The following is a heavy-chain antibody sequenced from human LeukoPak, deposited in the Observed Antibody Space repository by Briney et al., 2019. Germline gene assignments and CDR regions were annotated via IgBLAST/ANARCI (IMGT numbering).Heavy chain of an antibody. D-gene: IGHD6-13*01. CDR2: INHSGST. CDR3: ARVSRGEDLLCSSSLGSFDY. CDR1: GGSFSGYY. V-gene: IGHV4-34*01. Sequence: NPSETLSLTCAVYGGSFSGYYWSWIRQPPGKGLEWIGEINHSGSTNYNPSLKSRVTISVDTSKNQFSLKLSSVTAADTAVYYCARVSRGEDLLCSSSLGSFDYWGQGTLVTVSS. J-gene: IGHJ4*02.